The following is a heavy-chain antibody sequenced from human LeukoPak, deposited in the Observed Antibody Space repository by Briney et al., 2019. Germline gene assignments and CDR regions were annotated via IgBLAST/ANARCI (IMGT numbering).Heavy chain of an antibody. CDR1: GFTFSSYA. V-gene: IGHV3-23*01. CDR2: ISDSGDIT. CDR3: VKDRRGGSYYAATFDI. D-gene: IGHD1-26*01. J-gene: IGHJ3*02. Sequence: PGGSLRLSCAATGFTFSSYAMSWVRQAPGKGLEWVSGISDSGDITYYADSVKGRSTISRDNSKNTLYVQMKSLRVEDTVVYYCVKDRRGGSYYAATFDIWGQGTMVTVSS.